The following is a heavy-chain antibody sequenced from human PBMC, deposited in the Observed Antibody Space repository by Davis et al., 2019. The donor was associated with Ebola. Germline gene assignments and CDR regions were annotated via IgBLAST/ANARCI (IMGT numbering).Heavy chain of an antibody. CDR2: ISGSGGST. J-gene: IGHJ6*02. D-gene: IGHD2-8*02. CDR1: GFTFSSYA. CDR3: AREGYCTGGVCPLYYYGMDV. V-gene: IGHV3-23*01. Sequence: GGSLRLSCAASGFTFSSYAMSWVRQAPGKGLEWVSAISGSGGSTYYADSVKGRFTISRDNAKNSLYLQMNSLRAEDTAVYYCAREGYCTGGVCPLYYYGMDVWGQGTTVTVSS.